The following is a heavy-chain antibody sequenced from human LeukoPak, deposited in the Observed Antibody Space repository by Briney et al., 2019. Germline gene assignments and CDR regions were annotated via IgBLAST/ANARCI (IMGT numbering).Heavy chain of an antibody. CDR2: IYYSGST. D-gene: IGHD2-15*01. CDR3: ARGGGGPVGY. CDR1: GGSFSGYY. J-gene: IGHJ4*02. Sequence: PSETLSLTCAVYGGSFSGYYWSWIRQPPGKGLEWIGYIYYSGSTNYNPSLKSRVTISVDTSKNQFSLKLSSVTAADTAVYYCARGGGGPVGYWGQGTLVTVSS. V-gene: IGHV4-59*01.